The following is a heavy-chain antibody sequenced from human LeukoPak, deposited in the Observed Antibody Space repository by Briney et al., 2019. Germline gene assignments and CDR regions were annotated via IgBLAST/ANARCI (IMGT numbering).Heavy chain of an antibody. CDR3: ARGLRDSSGREYFQH. CDR1: GYTFSSYD. V-gene: IGHV1-8*01. J-gene: IGHJ1*01. D-gene: IGHD3-22*01. CDR2: MNPNSCNT. Sequence: GSSVKVSCKASGYTFSSYDINWVRQATGQGLEWMGWMNPNSCNTGYAQKFQGRVTMTRNTSISTAYMELSSLRSEDTAVYYCARGLRDSSGREYFQHWGQGTLVTVSS.